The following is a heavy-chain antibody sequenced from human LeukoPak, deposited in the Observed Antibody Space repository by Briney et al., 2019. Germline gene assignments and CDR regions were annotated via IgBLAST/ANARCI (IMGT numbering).Heavy chain of an antibody. CDR1: GFTFSSYG. D-gene: IGHD5-18*01. CDR2: IRHDGSNK. J-gene: IGHJ4*02. V-gene: IGHV3-30*02. Sequence: PGGSLRLSCAASGFTFSSYGMHWVRQAPGKGLEWVAFIRHDGSNKYYADSVKGRFTISRDNSKTTPYLQMNSLRAEDTAVYYCAKDPNRGGLSNYGYEWSYWGQGTLVTVSS. CDR3: AKDPNRGGLSNYGYEWSY.